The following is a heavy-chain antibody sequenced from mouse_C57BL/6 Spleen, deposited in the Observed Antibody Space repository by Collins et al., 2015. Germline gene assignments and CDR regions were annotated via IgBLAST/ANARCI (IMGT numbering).Heavy chain of an antibody. CDR1: GYTFTDYS. V-gene: IGHV9-2-1*01. CDR3: ARVYGYGFAY. D-gene: IGHD1-2*01. Sequence: QIQLVQSGPELKKPGETVKISCKASGYTFTDYSMHWVKQAPGKGLKWMGWINTETGEPTYADDFKGRFAFSLETSAGTAYLQINNLKNEDTATYFCARVYGYGFAYWGQGTLVTVSA. J-gene: IGHJ3*01. CDR2: INTETGEP.